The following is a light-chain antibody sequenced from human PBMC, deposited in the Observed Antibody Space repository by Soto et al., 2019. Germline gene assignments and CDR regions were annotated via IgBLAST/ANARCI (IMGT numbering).Light chain of an antibody. J-gene: IGKJ3*01. CDR2: AAS. CDR3: QKYDNAPFT. CDR1: QGMSNY. Sequence: DIQMTQSPSSLSASVGDRVTITCRASQGMSNYLAWYQQKPGKVPKLLIYAASTLQSGVPSRFSGSGSGTDFTLTISSLQPEDGASYYCQKYDNAPFTFGPGTKVDIK. V-gene: IGKV1-27*01.